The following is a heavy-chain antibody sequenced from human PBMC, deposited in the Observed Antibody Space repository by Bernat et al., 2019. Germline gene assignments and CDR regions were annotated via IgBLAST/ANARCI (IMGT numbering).Heavy chain of an antibody. CDR2: ISYDGSNK. V-gene: IGHV3-30-3*01. D-gene: IGHD3-10*01. Sequence: QVQLVESGGGVVQPGRSLRLSCAASGFTFSSYAMHWVRQAPGKGLEWVAVISYDGSNKYYADSVKGRFTISRDNSKNTLYLQMNSLRAEDTAVYYCARATVLPDGSGTFGAFDIWGQGTMVTVSS. CDR1: GFTFSSYA. CDR3: ARATVLPDGSGTFGAFDI. J-gene: IGHJ3*02.